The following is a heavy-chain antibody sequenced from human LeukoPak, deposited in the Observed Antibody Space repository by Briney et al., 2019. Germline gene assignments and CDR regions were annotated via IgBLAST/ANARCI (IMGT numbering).Heavy chain of an antibody. CDR2: LYSSGNT. CDR3: ARRDAAAGRRIDY. J-gene: IGHJ4*02. Sequence: MPSQTRSPTSRVATRSLTTISTDCDRVRHPPGKGREWIPGLYSSGNTYYNPCVQSRVTISEDTSKNQFSLKLSSVTAADTAVYYCARRDAAAGRRIDYWGQGTLVTVSS. D-gene: IGHD6-13*01. CDR1: TRSLTTISTD. V-gene: IGHV4-39*01.